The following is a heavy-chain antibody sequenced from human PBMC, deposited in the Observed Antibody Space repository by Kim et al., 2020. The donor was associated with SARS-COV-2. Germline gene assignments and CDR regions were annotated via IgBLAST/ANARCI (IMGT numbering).Heavy chain of an antibody. D-gene: IGHD3-10*01. V-gene: IGHV4-61*01. CDR2: IFYSGST. J-gene: IGHJ4*02. CDR1: SGSVSSGSYY. Sequence: SETLSLTCTVSSGSVSSGSYYWSWIRQPPGKGLEWIGYIFYSGSTIYNPSLKSRVTISVDTSKNQFSLKLTSVTAADTAVYYCARDFSGSGSIDYWGQGTLVTVSS. CDR3: ARDFSGSGSIDY.